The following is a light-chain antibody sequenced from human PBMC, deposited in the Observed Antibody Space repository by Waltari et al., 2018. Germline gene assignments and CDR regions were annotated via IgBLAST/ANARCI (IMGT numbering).Light chain of an antibody. CDR3: QQYYSTPYT. J-gene: IGKJ2*01. CDR2: WAS. CDR1: QSVLYSSNNKNY. V-gene: IGKV4-1*01. Sequence: DIVMTQSPDSLAVSLGERATINCKSSQSVLYSSNNKNYLAWYQQKPGQTPKLLIYWASTRESGVPYRFSGSVSGTDFTLTIISLQAEDVAVYYCQQYYSTPYTFGQGTKLEIK.